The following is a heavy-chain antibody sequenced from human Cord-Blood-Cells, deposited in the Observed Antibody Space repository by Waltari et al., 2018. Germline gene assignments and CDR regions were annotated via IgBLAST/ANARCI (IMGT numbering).Heavy chain of an antibody. V-gene: IGHV3-30*18. Sequence: QVQLVESGGGVVQPGRSLRLSCAASGFTFSSYGMHWVRPAPGKGLEWVAVISYDGSNKNYADSVKGRFTISRDNSKNTLYLQMNSLRAEDTAVYYCAKYAHPLGMDYWGQGTLVTVSS. D-gene: IGHD7-27*01. CDR1: GFTFSSYG. CDR3: AKYAHPLGMDY. J-gene: IGHJ4*02. CDR2: ISYDGSNK.